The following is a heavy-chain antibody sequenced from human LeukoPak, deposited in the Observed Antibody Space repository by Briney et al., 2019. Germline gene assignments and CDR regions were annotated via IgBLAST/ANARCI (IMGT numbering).Heavy chain of an antibody. Sequence: PSETLSLTCAVYGVSFSGYYWSWIRQPPGKGLEWIGEINHSGSTNYNPSLKSRVTISVDTSKNQFSLKLSSVTAADTAVYYCARGPRFYYYYNYWSRGTLVTVSS. CDR3: ARGPRFYYYYNY. V-gene: IGHV4-34*01. D-gene: IGHD2/OR15-2a*01. CDR1: GVSFSGYY. CDR2: INHSGST. J-gene: IGHJ4*02.